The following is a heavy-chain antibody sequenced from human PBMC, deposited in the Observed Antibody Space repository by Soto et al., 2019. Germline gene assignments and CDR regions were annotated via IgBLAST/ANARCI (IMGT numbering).Heavy chain of an antibody. V-gene: IGHV3-11*01. CDR1: GFTFSDYY. Sequence: WGSLRLSCAASGFTFSDYYMSWIRQAPGKGLEWVSYISGSGSTIYCADSVKGRFTISRDNAKNSLYLQMNSLRAEDTAVYYCARAARDAFYYYYYMDVWGKGTTVTVSS. J-gene: IGHJ6*03. D-gene: IGHD2-2*01. CDR3: ARAARDAFYYYYYMDV. CDR2: ISGSGSTI.